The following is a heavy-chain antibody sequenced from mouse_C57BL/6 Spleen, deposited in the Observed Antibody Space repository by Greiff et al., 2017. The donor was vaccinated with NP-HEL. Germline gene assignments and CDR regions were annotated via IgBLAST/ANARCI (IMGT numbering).Heavy chain of an antibody. J-gene: IGHJ2*01. D-gene: IGHD2-1*01. CDR1: GYSFTGYY. V-gene: IGHV1-42*01. CDR3: ERKSVYGNYDYFDY. CDR2: INPSTGGT. Sequence: EVQLQQSGPELVKPGASVKISCKASGYSFTGYYMNWVKQSPEKSLEWIGEINPSTGGTTYNQKFKAKATLTVDKSSSTAYMQLKSLTSEDSAVYYCERKSVYGNYDYFDYWGQGTTLTVAS.